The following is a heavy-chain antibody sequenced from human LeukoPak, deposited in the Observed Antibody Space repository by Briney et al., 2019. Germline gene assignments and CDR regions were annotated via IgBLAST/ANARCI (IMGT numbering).Heavy chain of an antibody. J-gene: IGHJ4*02. CDR1: GFTFSSYA. V-gene: IGHV3-23*01. CDR3: ARAPSNAHFDY. CDR2: ISGSGGST. D-gene: IGHD3-3*02. Sequence: GGSLRLSCAASGFTFSSYAMSWVRQAPGKGLERVSAISGSGGSTYYADSVKGRFTISRDNSNNTVYLQMNSLRAEDTAVYYCARAPSNAHFDYWGQGTLVTVSS.